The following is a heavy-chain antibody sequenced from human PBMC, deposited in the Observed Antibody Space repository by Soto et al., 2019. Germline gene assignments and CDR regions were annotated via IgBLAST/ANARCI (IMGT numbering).Heavy chain of an antibody. Sequence: EVQLLESGGGLVQPGRSLSLSCAASGFTFSNFAMSWVRQAPGQGLDWVSAVSGSGGTTYYADSVKGGFTISSDNSKNTLVLQVNSLIAEDAAVFYCAMFFFETGSNSGWPWSFHYWGQGTLVTVSS. CDR2: VSGSGGTT. J-gene: IGHJ4*02. D-gene: IGHD6-25*01. V-gene: IGHV3-23*01. CDR3: AMFFFETGSNSGWPWSFHY. CDR1: GFTFSNFA.